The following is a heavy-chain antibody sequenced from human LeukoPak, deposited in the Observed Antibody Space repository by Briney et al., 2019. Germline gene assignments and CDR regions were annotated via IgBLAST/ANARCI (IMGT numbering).Heavy chain of an antibody. V-gene: IGHV3-30*02. Sequence: GGSLRLSCAASGFTFSTYGMHWARQAPGKGLEWVTFITSDGSNKFYADSVKGRFTISRDNSKNTLDLQMNSLRAEDTAVYYCAKTVDSRSWTGFDYWGQGTLVTASS. CDR1: GFTFSTYG. CDR3: AKTVDSRSWTGFDY. CDR2: ITSDGSNK. D-gene: IGHD6-13*01. J-gene: IGHJ4*02.